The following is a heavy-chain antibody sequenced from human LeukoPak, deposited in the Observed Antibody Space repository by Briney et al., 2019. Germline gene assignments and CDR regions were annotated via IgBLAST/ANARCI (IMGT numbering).Heavy chain of an antibody. V-gene: IGHV1-8*01. D-gene: IGHD4-17*01. CDR1: GYTFTAYD. J-gene: IGHJ4*02. CDR3: ARGKLTHGDYVAVDF. Sequence: ASAKVSCKASGYTFTAYDLNWVRQATGQGLEWMGWMNPKSANTGYAQKFQGRVTMTRDTSINTAYMELSSLRSEDTAIYYCARGKLTHGDYVAVDFWGQGTLVTVSS. CDR2: MNPKSANT.